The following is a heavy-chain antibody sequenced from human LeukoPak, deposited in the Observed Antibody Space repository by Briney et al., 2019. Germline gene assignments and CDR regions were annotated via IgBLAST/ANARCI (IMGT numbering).Heavy chain of an antibody. CDR1: GFTVSSNY. J-gene: IGHJ6*02. CDR3: ARAPPSLVTMIVVVTDYGMDV. CDR2: IYSGGST. D-gene: IGHD3-22*01. V-gene: IGHV3-66*01. Sequence: GGSLRLSCAASGFTVSSNYMSWVRQAPGKGLEWVSVIYSGGSTYYADSVKGRFTISRDNSKNTLYLQMNSLRAEDTAVYYCARAPPSLVTMIVVVTDYGMDVWGQGTTVTVSS.